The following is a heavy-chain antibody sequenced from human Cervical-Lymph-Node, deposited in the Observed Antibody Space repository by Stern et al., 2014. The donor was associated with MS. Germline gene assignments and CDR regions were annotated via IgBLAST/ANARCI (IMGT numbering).Heavy chain of an antibody. CDR3: AKDERSNWSPYYFDS. Sequence: EVQLVESGGGLVQPGGSLRLSCGASGFAFSSYAMSWVRPTPGKGLEWVAGLSGSGASTFYADSVKGRFTISRDNSKNTLHLQMNSLRAEDTAVYYCAKDERSNWSPYYFDSWGQGTLVTVSS. V-gene: IGHV3-23*04. J-gene: IGHJ4*02. D-gene: IGHD6-13*01. CDR1: GFAFSSYA. CDR2: LSGSGAST.